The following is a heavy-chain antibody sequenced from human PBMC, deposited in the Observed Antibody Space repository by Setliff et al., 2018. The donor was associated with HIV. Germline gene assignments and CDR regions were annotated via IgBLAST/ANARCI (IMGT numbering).Heavy chain of an antibody. J-gene: IGHJ4*02. CDR3: ARGSCSGCYLSDY. CDR1: GGTSSSYG. CDR2: IIPIFDTV. D-gene: IGHD6-19*01. Sequence: SVKVSCKASGGTSSSYGISWVRQAPGQGLEWMGGIIPIFDTVNYAQKFQGRVTITRDTSANTAYMELSSLRSEDTAVYYCARGSCSGCYLSDYWGLGTLVTVSS. V-gene: IGHV1-69*05.